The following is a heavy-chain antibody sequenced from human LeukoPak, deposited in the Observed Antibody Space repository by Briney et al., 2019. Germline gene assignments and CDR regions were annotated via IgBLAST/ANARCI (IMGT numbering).Heavy chain of an antibody. D-gene: IGHD6-13*01. Sequence: AGGSLRLSCAASGFTVSSNYMSWVRQAPGKGLEWVSVIYSGGSTYYADSVKGRFTISRDNSKNTLYLQMNSLRAEDTAVYYCAREVLDSSSWSSAFDYWGRGTQVTVSS. V-gene: IGHV3-66*01. J-gene: IGHJ4*02. CDR2: IYSGGST. CDR1: GFTVSSNY. CDR3: AREVLDSSSWSSAFDY.